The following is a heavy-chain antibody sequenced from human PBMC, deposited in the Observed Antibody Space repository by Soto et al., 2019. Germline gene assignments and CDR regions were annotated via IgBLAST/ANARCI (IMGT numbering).Heavy chain of an antibody. V-gene: IGHV1-18*01. CDR1: GYTFTSYG. D-gene: IGHD1-7*01. Sequence: QVQLVQSGAEVKKPGASVKVSCKASGYTFTSYGISWVRQAPGQGLEWMGWISAYNGNTNYAQKLQGTVTLTTDTSTSTAYLELRSLRSDDTAVFYCARDEGYKWNYGGSGFDPWGQGTLVTVSS. J-gene: IGHJ5*02. CDR3: ARDEGYKWNYGGSGFDP. CDR2: ISAYNGNT.